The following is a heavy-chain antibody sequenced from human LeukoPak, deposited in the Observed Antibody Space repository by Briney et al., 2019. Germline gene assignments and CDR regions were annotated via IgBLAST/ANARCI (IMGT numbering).Heavy chain of an antibody. CDR2: ISSSSSTI. D-gene: IGHD2-15*01. J-gene: IGHJ6*03. CDR1: GFTFSSYS. CDR3: AKGGCSGGSCSGLYMDV. V-gene: IGHV3-48*04. Sequence: GGSLRLSCAAPGFTFSSYSMNWVRQAPGKGLEWVSYISSSSSTIYYADSAKGRFTISRDNAKNSLYLQMNSLRAEDTALYYCAKGGCSGGSCSGLYMDVWGKGTTVTVSS.